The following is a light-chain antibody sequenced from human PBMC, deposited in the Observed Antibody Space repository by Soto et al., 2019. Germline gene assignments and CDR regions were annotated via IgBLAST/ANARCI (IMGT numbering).Light chain of an antibody. CDR1: SSNIGAGFD. J-gene: IGLJ2*01. V-gene: IGLV1-40*01. Sequence: QSVLTQPPSVSGAPGQRVTISCTGSSSNIGAGFDVHWYQQLPGTAPKLLIYVDVSRPSGVPDRFSGSKSGSSASLAITGLQAEDEADYYCQSYDSRLTAVVFGGGTQLTVL. CDR3: QSYDSRLTAVV. CDR2: VDV.